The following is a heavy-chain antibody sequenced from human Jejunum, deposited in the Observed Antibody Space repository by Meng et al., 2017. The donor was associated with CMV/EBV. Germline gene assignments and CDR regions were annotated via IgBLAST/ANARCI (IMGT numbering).Heavy chain of an antibody. CDR2: IKEDGSER. D-gene: IGHD3-3*01. Sequence: FDLSSFWRSWVRQGPGKGLEWVANIKEDGSERFFVDSVKGRFPISRDDAQNSVYLEMNSLKVEDTGVYYCARDQPNYYDPSHSFQYWGQGTLVTVSS. CDR1: FDLSSFW. V-gene: IGHV3-7*01. CDR3: ARDQPNYYDPSHSFQY. J-gene: IGHJ1*01.